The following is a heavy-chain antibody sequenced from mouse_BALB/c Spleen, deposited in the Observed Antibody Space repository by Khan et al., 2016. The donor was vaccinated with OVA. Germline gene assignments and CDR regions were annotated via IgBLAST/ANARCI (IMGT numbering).Heavy chain of an antibody. CDR2: IAPANGNT. D-gene: IGHD1-1*02. CDR3: AHPSYGTRDFKV. V-gene: IGHV14-3*02. CDR1: GFNIKDTY. Sequence: VQLQQSGVELVKPGASVKLSCTASGFNIKDTYLHWVKQRPEQGLEWIGRIAPANGNTKYDPKFQGKATITADTSSNTSYLQLNSLTSEDTAVFCGAHPSYGTRDFKVWGAGATVTVSS. J-gene: IGHJ1*01.